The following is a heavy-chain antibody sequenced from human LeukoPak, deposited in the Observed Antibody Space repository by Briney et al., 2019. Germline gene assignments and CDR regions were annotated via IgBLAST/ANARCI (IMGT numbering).Heavy chain of an antibody. CDR1: GFTFSNYW. Sequence: GGSLRLSCAASGFTFSNYWMGWVRQAPGKGLEWVANIKKDGSEKYYVDSVKGRFTVSRDNAKNSLYLQMNSLRAEDTAVYYCASQPTYYDFSAYYYYMDVWGKGTTVTVSS. V-gene: IGHV3-7*01. J-gene: IGHJ6*03. CDR2: IKKDGSEK. D-gene: IGHD3-3*01. CDR3: ASQPTYYDFSAYYYYMDV.